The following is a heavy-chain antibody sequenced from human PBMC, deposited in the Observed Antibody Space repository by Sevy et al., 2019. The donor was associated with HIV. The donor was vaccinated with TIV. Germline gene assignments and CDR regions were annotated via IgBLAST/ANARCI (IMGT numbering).Heavy chain of an antibody. CDR1: GDSISNYY. V-gene: IGHV4-59*01. D-gene: IGHD5-12*01. J-gene: IGHJ4*02. Sequence: SETLSLTCTVSGDSISNYYWSWIRQPPGKGLEWIGYIYYSGFTNYNPSLKSRVTISVDTSKNQFSLKLSSVTAADTGVYYCAGGIVAYYFDYWGQGTLVTVSS. CDR3: AGGIVAYYFDY. CDR2: IYYSGFT.